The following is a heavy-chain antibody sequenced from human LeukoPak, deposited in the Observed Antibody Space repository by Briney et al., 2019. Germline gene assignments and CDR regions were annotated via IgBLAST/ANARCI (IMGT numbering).Heavy chain of an antibody. CDR3: ARDAPSSGWYVPGFDP. Sequence: SEXXSLTCTVSGGSISSYYWSWLRQPAGKGLEWIGRIYTSGSTNYNPSLTSRGTMLVDTCKKKCSLKLSSVTAADTAVYYCARDAPSSGWYVPGFDPWGQGTLVTVSS. J-gene: IGHJ5*02. D-gene: IGHD6-19*01. CDR1: GGSISSYY. CDR2: IYTSGST. V-gene: IGHV4-4*07.